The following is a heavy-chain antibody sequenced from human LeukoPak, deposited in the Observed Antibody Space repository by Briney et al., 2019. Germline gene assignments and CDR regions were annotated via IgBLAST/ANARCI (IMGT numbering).Heavy chain of an antibody. D-gene: IGHD3-16*02. Sequence: GGSLRLSCAASGFTFDDYAMHWVRQAPGKGLEWVSLISGDGGSTYYADSVKGRFTISRDNSKNSLYLQMNSLRTEDTALYYCANDVGIMITFGGVIAPPTDYWGQGTLVTVSS. V-gene: IGHV3-43*02. CDR2: ISGDGGST. J-gene: IGHJ4*02. CDR1: GFTFDDYA. CDR3: ANDVGIMITFGGVIAPPTDY.